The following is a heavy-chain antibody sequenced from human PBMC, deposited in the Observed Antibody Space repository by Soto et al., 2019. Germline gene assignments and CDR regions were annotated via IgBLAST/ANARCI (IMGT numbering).Heavy chain of an antibody. V-gene: IGHV1-3*01. J-gene: IGHJ5*02. D-gene: IGHD6-19*01. CDR1: GYTFTSYA. Sequence: ASVKVSCKASGYTFTSYAMHWVRQAPGQRLEWMGWINAGNGNTKYSQKFQGRVTITRDTSASTAYMELSSLRSEDTAVYYCASGPMAVAGSRWFDPWGQGTLVTVS. CDR2: INAGNGNT. CDR3: ASGPMAVAGSRWFDP.